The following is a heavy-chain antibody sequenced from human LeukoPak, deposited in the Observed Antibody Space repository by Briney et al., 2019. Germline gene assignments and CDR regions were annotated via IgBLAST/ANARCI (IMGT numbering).Heavy chain of an antibody. CDR2: ISSSSSYI. CDR3: AKDTTYYYDSSGPV. D-gene: IGHD3-22*01. Sequence: GGSLRLSCAASGFTFSSYSMNWVRQAPGKGLEWVSSISSSSSYIYYADSVKGRFTISRDNAKNSLYLQMNSLRAEDTAVYYCAKDTTYYYDSSGPVWGQGTLVTVSS. J-gene: IGHJ4*02. CDR1: GFTFSSYS. V-gene: IGHV3-21*04.